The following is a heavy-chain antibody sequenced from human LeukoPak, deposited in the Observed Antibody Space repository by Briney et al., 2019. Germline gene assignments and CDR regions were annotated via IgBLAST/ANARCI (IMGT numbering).Heavy chain of an antibody. CDR1: GFTFSSYA. Sequence: GRSLRLSCAASGFTFSSYAMHWVRQAPGKGLEWVAVISYDGSNKYYADSVKGRFTISRDNSKNTLYLQMNSLRAEDTAVYYCARARGRSINDAFDIWGQGTMVTVSS. J-gene: IGHJ3*02. CDR2: ISYDGSNK. D-gene: IGHD3-16*01. CDR3: ARARGRSINDAFDI. V-gene: IGHV3-30*04.